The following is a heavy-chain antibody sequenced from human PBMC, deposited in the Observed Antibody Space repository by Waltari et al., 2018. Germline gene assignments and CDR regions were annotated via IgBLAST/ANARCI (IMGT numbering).Heavy chain of an antibody. CDR1: GYSFTNYW. CDR2: IYPGDSDA. D-gene: IGHD3-10*01. Sequence: EVQLLQSGAEVKKPGESLTFSCKGSGYSFTNYWIGWVRPVPGKGLEWMGIIYPGDSDARYSPSFQGQVTISVDKSISTAYLQWSSLKASDTAMYYCARYDYGSGSYWGQGTLVTVSS. J-gene: IGHJ4*02. CDR3: ARYDYGSGSY. V-gene: IGHV5-51*01.